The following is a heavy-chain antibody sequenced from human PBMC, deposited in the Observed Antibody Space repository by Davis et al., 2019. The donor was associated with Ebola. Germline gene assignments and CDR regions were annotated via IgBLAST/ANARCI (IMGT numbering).Heavy chain of an antibody. J-gene: IGHJ5*02. Sequence: PSETLSLTCTVSGGSITRYYWSWVRQPPGKGLEWIGYISYSGSTNYNPSLKSRVTMSVDSSKNQFSLKLTSVTAADTAVYYCARGVVATNYRANWFDPWGQGTLVTVSS. CDR2: ISYSGST. CDR3: ARGVVATNYRANWFDP. CDR1: GGSITRYY. D-gene: IGHD2-15*01. V-gene: IGHV4-59*12.